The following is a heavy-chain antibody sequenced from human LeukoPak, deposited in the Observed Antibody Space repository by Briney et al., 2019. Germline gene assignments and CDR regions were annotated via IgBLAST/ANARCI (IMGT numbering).Heavy chain of an antibody. Sequence: SETLSLTCAVYGGSFSGYYWSWIRQPPGKGLEWIGEINHSGSTNYNPSLKSRVTISVDTSKNQFSLKLSSVTAEDTAVYYCVVSGWSSLLYFDYWGQGTLVTVSS. CDR3: VVSGWSSLLYFDY. CDR2: INHSGST. CDR1: GGSFSGYY. V-gene: IGHV4-34*01. J-gene: IGHJ4*02. D-gene: IGHD6-19*01.